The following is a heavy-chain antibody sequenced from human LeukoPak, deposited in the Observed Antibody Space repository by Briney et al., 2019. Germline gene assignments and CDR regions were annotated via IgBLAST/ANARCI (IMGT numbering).Heavy chain of an antibody. CDR1: GGSISSSSYY. J-gene: IGHJ5*02. V-gene: IGHV4-39*07. CDR3: ARAQPLKARGYYYDSSGYSPRWLDP. Sequence: SETLSLTCTVSGGSISSSSYYWGWIRQPPGKGLEWIGSIYYSGSTYYNPSLKSRVTISVDTSKNQFSLKLSSVTAADTAVYYCARAQPLKARGYYYDSSGYSPRWLDPWGQGTLVTVSS. CDR2: IYYSGST. D-gene: IGHD3-22*01.